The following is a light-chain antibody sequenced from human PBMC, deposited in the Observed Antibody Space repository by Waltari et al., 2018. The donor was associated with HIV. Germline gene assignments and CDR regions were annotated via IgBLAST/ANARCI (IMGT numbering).Light chain of an antibody. Sequence: DIQMTQSPSSLSASVGDRVTITCRASQNISSYLNRYQQKPSKAPKPRIYAASSLQSGVPSMFSGSGSGTDFSLTISSLQPEDFSAYYCQQKYSTPVTFGAGTRLEIK. V-gene: IGKV1-39*01. CDR1: QNISSY. CDR2: AAS. CDR3: QQKYSTPVT. J-gene: IGKJ5*01.